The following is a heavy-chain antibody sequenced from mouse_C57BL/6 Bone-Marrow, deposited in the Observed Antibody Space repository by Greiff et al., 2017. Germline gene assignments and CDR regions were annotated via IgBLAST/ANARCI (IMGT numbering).Heavy chain of an antibody. V-gene: IGHV1-53*01. CDR1: GYTFTSYW. D-gene: IGHD1-1*01. J-gene: IGHJ2*01. CDR2: INPSNGGT. CDR3: ARKWGIYYYGSSYWDY. Sequence: QVQLQQPGTELVKPGASVKLSCKASGYTFTSYWMHWVKQRPGQGLEWIGNINPSNGGTNYNEKFKSKATLTVDKSSSTAYMQLSSLTSEDSAVYYCARKWGIYYYGSSYWDYWGQGTTLTVSS.